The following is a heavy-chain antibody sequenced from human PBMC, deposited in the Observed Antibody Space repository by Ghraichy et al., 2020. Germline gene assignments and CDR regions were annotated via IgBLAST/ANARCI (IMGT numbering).Heavy chain of an antibody. CDR3: ARASYYYYYGMDV. CDR1: GDSISIYY. J-gene: IGHJ6*02. Sequence: SETLSLTCTVSGDSISIYYWSWIRQPAGKGLEWIGYIHYSGSTKYNPSLKSRVTISVDTSKNQFSLKLSSVTAADTAVYYCARASYYYYYGMDVWGQGTTVTVSS. CDR2: IHYSGST. V-gene: IGHV4-59*01.